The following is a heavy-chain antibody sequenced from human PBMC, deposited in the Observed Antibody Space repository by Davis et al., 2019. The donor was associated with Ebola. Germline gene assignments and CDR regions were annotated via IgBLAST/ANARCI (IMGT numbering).Heavy chain of an antibody. V-gene: IGHV3-21*01. Sequence: GASLKISCAASGFTFSSYSMNWVRQAPGKGLEWVSSISSSSSYIYYADSVKCRFTISRDNAKNSLYLQMNSLRAEDTAVYYCARDHVDMGGYDSGFDPWGQGTLVTVSS. CDR3: ARDHVDMGGYDSGFDP. CDR1: GFTFSSYS. CDR2: ISSSSSYI. D-gene: IGHD5-12*01. J-gene: IGHJ5*02.